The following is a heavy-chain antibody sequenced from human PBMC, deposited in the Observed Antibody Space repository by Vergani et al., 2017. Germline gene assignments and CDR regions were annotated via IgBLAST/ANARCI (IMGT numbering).Heavy chain of an antibody. Sequence: QVQLQQWGAGLLKPSETLSLTCAVYGGSFSGYYWSWIRQPPGKGLEWIGEINHSGSTNYNPSLKSRVTISVDTSKNQFSLKLSSVTAADTAVYYCARENVXVVAASSDTAMPHYYYYGMDVWGQGTTVTVSS. V-gene: IGHV4-34*01. D-gene: IGHD2-15*01. CDR3: ARENVXVVAASSDTAMPHYYYYGMDV. CDR1: GGSFSGYY. CDR2: INHSGST. J-gene: IGHJ6*02.